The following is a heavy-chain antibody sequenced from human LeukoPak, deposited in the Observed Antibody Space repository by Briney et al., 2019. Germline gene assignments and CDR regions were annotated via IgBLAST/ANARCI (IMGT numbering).Heavy chain of an antibody. Sequence: GALRLSCTTSGFTFGDYAMSWVRQAPGKGLEWVSSIRNKAYGGTTEYAASVKGRFTISREESKSIAYLQMNSLETEDAAMYYCCRADIWSGYYSTSANFDYWGQGTLVTVSS. J-gene: IGHJ4*02. D-gene: IGHD3-3*01. V-gene: IGHV3-49*04. CDR3: CRADIWSGYYSTSANFDY. CDR1: GFTFGDYA. CDR2: IRNKAYGGTT.